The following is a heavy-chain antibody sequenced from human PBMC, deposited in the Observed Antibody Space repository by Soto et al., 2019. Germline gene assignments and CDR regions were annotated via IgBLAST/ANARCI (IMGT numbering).Heavy chain of an antibody. CDR1: GDSISSADYF. CDR3: ATEPYLPKARNDF. CDR2: IFHSGTT. J-gene: IGHJ4*02. V-gene: IGHV4-30-4*01. Sequence: SETLSLTCSVSGDSISSADYFWTWIRQSPGKGLEWMGYIFHSGTTYYNPSLKGRLLISIENSKNQFSLRLTSVTAADSAVYFCATEPYLPKARNDFWGPETLVTVSS.